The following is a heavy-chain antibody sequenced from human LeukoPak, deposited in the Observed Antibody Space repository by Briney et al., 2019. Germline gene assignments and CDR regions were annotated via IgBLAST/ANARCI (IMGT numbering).Heavy chain of an antibody. D-gene: IGHD4-17*01. V-gene: IGHV3-23*01. CDR2: ISGSGGST. Sequence: PGGSLRLYCAASGFTFSSYAMSWVRQAPGKGLEWVSGISGSGGSTYYADSVKGRFTISRDNSKNTLYLQMNSLRAEDTAVYYCAQEGEWTTTVSPFDYWGQGTLVTVSS. CDR3: AQEGEWTTTVSPFDY. J-gene: IGHJ4*02. CDR1: GFTFSSYA.